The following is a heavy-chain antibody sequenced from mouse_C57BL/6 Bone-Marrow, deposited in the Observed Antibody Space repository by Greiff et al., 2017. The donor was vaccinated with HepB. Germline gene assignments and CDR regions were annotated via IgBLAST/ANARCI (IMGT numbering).Heavy chain of an antibody. J-gene: IGHJ4*01. CDR2: IWRGGST. Sequence: VKLLESGPGLVQPSQSLSITCTVSGFSLTSYGVHWVRQSPGKGLEWLGVIWRGGSTDYNAAFMSRLGITKDNSKSQVFFKMNSLQADDTAIYYCAKEGDYGRDYAIDYWGQGTSVTVSS. CDR3: AKEGDYGRDYAIDY. V-gene: IGHV2-5*01. D-gene: IGHD1-1*01. CDR1: GFSLTSYG.